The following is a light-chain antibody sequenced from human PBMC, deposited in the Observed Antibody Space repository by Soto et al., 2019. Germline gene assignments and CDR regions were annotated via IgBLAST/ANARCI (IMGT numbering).Light chain of an antibody. J-gene: IGLJ2*01. Sequence: QSVLTQPPSASGTPGQRVTISCSGSPSNIGENTVTWYQQLPGTAPKVLIYSDDQRPSGVPDRFSGSKSGTSASLAISGLQSEDEANYYCAAWDDNLNGGFFGGGTKLTVL. CDR2: SDD. V-gene: IGLV1-44*01. CDR1: PSNIGENT. CDR3: AAWDDNLNGGF.